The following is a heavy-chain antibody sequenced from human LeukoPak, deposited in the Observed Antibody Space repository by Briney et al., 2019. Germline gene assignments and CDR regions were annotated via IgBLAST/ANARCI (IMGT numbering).Heavy chain of an antibody. CDR1: GGSFSGYY. V-gene: IGHV4-34*01. Sequence: SSETLSLTCAVYGGSFSGYYWSWIRQPPGKGLEWIGEINHSGSTNYNPSLKSRVTISVDTSKNQFSLKLSSVTAADTAVYYCARGPAVYDSSGYYPDYWGQGTLVTVPS. CDR3: ARGPAVYDSSGYYPDY. D-gene: IGHD3-22*01. J-gene: IGHJ4*02. CDR2: INHSGST.